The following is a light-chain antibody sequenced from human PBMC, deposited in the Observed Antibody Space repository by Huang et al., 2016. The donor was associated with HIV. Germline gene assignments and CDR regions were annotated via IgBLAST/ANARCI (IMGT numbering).Light chain of an antibody. CDR3: QQYSTSSYT. CDR1: KSVRNNY. J-gene: IGKJ2*01. V-gene: IGKV3D-20*01. Sequence: IVLTQSPATLSLSPGERATLTCGASKSVRNNYLAWYQQKPGRAPRLLIYAAHVLATGIPDRFSGSVSGTDFTLTISRLEPEDFAMYYCQQYSTSSYTFGQGTKVDI. CDR2: AAH.